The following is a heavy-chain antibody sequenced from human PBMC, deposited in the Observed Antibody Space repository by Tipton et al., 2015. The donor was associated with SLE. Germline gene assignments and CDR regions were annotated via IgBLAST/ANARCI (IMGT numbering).Heavy chain of an antibody. CDR2: INHSGST. Sequence: LRLSCAVYGGSFSGYYWNWIRQPPGKGLEWIGEINHSGSTNYNPSLKSRVTISVDTSKNQFSLKLSSVTAADTAVYYCARIRAALPAGFDYWGQGTLVTVSS. CDR3: ARIRAALPAGFDY. J-gene: IGHJ4*02. D-gene: IGHD6-6*01. V-gene: IGHV4-34*01. CDR1: GGSFSGYY.